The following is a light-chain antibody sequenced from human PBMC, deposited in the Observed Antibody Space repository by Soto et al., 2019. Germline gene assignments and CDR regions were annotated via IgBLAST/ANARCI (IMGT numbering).Light chain of an antibody. J-gene: IGKJ1*01. CDR3: QHYNNWHPWT. CDR1: QSVRNN. CDR2: GAS. V-gene: IGKV3-15*01. Sequence: EILLTQSPATLSLSPGERVTLSCRASQSVRNNLVWYQQRPGQAPRLLIYGASSRATGIPARFRGSGSGTEFTLTISSLQSEDFAVYYCQHYNNWHPWTFGQGTKVDIK.